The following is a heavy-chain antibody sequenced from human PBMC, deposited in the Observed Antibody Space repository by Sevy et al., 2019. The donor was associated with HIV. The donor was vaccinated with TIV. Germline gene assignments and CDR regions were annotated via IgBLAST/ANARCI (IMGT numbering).Heavy chain of an antibody. V-gene: IGHV3-9*01. Sequence: GGSLRLSCAASGFPFNDHALHWVRQVPGKGLEWVSRISWNSRNVGYADSVKGRFTISRENANHFLYLEMNSLRPEDTAFYYCAKDINRGCDGINCYPYYYYFYCLDVWGQGTTVTVSS. CDR3: AKDINRGCDGINCYPYYYYFYCLDV. CDR2: ISWNSRNV. J-gene: IGHJ6*02. CDR1: GFPFNDHA. D-gene: IGHD2-21*01.